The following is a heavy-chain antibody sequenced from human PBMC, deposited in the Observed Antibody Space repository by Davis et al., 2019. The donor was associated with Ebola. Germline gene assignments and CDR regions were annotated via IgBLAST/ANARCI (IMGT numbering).Heavy chain of an antibody. Sequence: MPSETLSLTCTVSGGSISSGGYYWSWIRQHPGKGLEWIGYIYYSGSTYYNPSLKSRVTISVDTSKNQFSLKLSSVTAADTAVYYCARDWGSSWYSYYFDYWGQGTLVTVST. D-gene: IGHD6-13*01. CDR1: GGSISSGGYY. CDR3: ARDWGSSWYSYYFDY. CDR2: IYYSGST. V-gene: IGHV4-31*03. J-gene: IGHJ4*02.